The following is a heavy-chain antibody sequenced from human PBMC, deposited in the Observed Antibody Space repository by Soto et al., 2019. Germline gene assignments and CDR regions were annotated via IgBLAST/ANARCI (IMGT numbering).Heavy chain of an antibody. D-gene: IGHD2-15*01. J-gene: IGHJ4*02. CDR3: AGGESVGCDY. CDR2: INAGNGNT. Sequence: ASVKVSCKASGYTFTSYAMHWVRQAPGQRLEWMGWINAGNGNTKCSQKFQDRVTITRDTSASTAYMELSSLRSEDTAVYYCAGGESVGCDYWGQGTLVTVSS. CDR1: GYTFTSYA. V-gene: IGHV1-3*01.